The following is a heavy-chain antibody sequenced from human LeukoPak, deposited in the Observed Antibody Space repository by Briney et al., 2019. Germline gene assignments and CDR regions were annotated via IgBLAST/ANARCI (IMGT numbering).Heavy chain of an antibody. V-gene: IGHV3-30*18. Sequence: GGSLRLSCAASGFTFSSYGMHWVRQAPGQGLEWVAVITYDGNIKYYADSVRGRFTISRDDSKNTLYLQMNSLRTEDTAVYYCAKGGVPDGYYEQHWGQGTLVTVSS. CDR3: AKGGVPDGYYEQH. CDR1: GFTFSSYG. D-gene: IGHD3-22*01. J-gene: IGHJ1*01. CDR2: ITYDGNIK.